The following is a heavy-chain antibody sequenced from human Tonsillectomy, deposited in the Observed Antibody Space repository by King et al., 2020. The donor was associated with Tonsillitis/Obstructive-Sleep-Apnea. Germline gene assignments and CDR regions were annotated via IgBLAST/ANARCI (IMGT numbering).Heavy chain of an antibody. CDR3: ARTLGTTAMAFYFDY. V-gene: IGHV3-7*03. D-gene: IGHD5-18*01. J-gene: IGHJ4*02. Sequence: VQLVESGGGLVQPGGSLSPPCEALGSTLSSNGMGWVGQAPGKGREWWAKIKKEGREKYYVASVKGRFTISRDNAKNSLYLQMNSLRAEDTAVYYCARTLGTTAMAFYFDYWGQGTLVTVSS. CDR2: IKKEGREK. CDR1: GSTLSSNG.